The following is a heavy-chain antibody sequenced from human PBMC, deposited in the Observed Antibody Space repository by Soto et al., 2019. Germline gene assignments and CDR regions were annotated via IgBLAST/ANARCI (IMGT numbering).Heavy chain of an antibody. Sequence: PSETLSLTCAVYGGSFSGYYWSWIRQPPGKGLEWIGEINHSGSTNYNPSRKSRVTISVDTSKNQFSLKLSSVTAADTAVYYCARRSDQLRRSFDIWGQGTMVTVSS. D-gene: IGHD4-17*01. CDR2: INHSGST. CDR1: GGSFSGYY. J-gene: IGHJ3*02. V-gene: IGHV4-34*01. CDR3: ARRSDQLRRSFDI.